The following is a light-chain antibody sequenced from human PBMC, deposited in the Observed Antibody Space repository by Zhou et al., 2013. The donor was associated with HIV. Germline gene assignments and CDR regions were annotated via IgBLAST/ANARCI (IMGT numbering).Light chain of an antibody. V-gene: IGKV1-39*01. Sequence: DIQMTQSPSSLSASVGDRVTITCQASQDITTFLNWYQQKPGKAPQLLIYDAANLETGVPSRFSGSGSGTDFTLIISSLQPEDFATYYCQQTYSTLYSFGQGTKLEIK. CDR3: QQTYSTLYS. J-gene: IGKJ2*03. CDR1: QDITTF. CDR2: DAA.